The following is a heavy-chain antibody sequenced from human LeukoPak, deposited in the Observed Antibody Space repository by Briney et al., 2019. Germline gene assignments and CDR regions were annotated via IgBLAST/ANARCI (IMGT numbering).Heavy chain of an antibody. Sequence: SSETLSLTCTVSGGSISSGDYYWCWIRQPPGKGLEWIGYIYYSGSTYYNPSLKSRVTISVDTSKNQFSLKLSSVTAADTAVYYCARETYYDYVWGSSRRVDYWGQGTLVTVSS. CDR2: IYYSGST. CDR3: ARETYYDYVWGSSRRVDY. D-gene: IGHD3-16*02. V-gene: IGHV4-30-4*01. J-gene: IGHJ4*02. CDR1: GGSISSGDYY.